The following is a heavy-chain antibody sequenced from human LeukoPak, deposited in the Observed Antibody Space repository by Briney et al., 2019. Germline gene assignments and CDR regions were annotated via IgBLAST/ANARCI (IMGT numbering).Heavy chain of an antibody. Sequence: SETLSLTCTVSGGSISSGGYYWSWIRQHPGKGLEWIGYIYYSGSTYYNPSLKSRVTISVDTSKNQFSLKLSSVTAADTAVYYCARGITYYYDSSGLNWFDPWGQGTLVTVSS. V-gene: IGHV4-31*03. D-gene: IGHD3-22*01. J-gene: IGHJ5*02. CDR3: ARGITYYYDSSGLNWFDP. CDR2: IYYSGST. CDR1: GGSISSGGYY.